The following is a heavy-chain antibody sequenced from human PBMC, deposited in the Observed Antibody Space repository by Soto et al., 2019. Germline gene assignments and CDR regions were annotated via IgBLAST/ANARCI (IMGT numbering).Heavy chain of an antibody. CDR3: ARLSMITFGGVIVYSVYYFDY. Sequence: ASETLSLTCTVSGGSISSSSYYWCWIRQPPGKGLEWIGSIYYSGSTYYNPSLKSRVTISVDTSKNQFSLRLSSVTAADTAVYYCARLSMITFGGVIVYSVYYFDYWGQGTLVTVSS. CDR2: IYYSGST. J-gene: IGHJ4*02. CDR1: GGSISSSSYY. D-gene: IGHD3-16*02. V-gene: IGHV4-39*01.